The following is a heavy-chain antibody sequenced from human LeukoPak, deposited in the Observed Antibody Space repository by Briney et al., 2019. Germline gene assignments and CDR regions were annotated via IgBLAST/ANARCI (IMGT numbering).Heavy chain of an antibody. J-gene: IGHJ5*02. V-gene: IGHV4-39*07. CDR2: IYYSGST. D-gene: IGHD3-9*01. Sequence: SETLSLTCTVSGGSISSSSYYWGWIRQPPGKGLEWIGSIYYSGSTYYNPSLKSPVTISVDTSKNQFSLKLSSVTTADTGVYYCARETDYDIFAGYLLPVWFDPWGQGTLVTVSS. CDR3: ARETDYDIFAGYLLPVWFDP. CDR1: GGSISSSSYY.